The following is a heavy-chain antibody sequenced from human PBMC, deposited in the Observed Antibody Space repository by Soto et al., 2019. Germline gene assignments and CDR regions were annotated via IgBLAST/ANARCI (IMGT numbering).Heavy chain of an antibody. D-gene: IGHD3-22*01. J-gene: IGHJ4*02. CDR2: ISSSGSTI. CDR3: ASGTPTIIAPSQGGRDY. Sequence: GGSLRLSCAASGFTFSDYYMSWIRQAPGKGLEWVSYISSSGSTIYYADSVKGRFTISRDNAKNSLYLQMNSLRAEDTAVYYCASGTPTIIAPSQGGRDYWGQGTLVTVSS. V-gene: IGHV3-11*01. CDR1: GFTFSDYY.